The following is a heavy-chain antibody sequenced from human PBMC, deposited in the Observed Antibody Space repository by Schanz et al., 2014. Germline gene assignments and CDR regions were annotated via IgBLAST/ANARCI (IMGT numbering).Heavy chain of an antibody. V-gene: IGHV3-23*01. J-gene: IGHJ4*02. D-gene: IGHD6-19*01. CDR2: ISEGGGGT. CDR3: TKDKSQIAVAGLFDL. Sequence: EVQLLESGGGLVQPGGSLRLSCAASGFTFSSYAMSWVRQAPGKGLEWVSAISEGGGGTHYADSVKGRFTISRDNAKNSLYLQMNSLRAEDTALYYCTKDKSQIAVAGLFDLWGQGTLVTVSS. CDR1: GFTFSSYA.